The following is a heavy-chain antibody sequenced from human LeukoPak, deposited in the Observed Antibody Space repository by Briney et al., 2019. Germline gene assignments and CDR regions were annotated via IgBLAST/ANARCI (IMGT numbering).Heavy chain of an antibody. D-gene: IGHD2-8*02. V-gene: IGHV3-30*18. Sequence: GGSLRLSCAASGFTFGNYGMHWVRQAPGKGLEWVTVISYDGTNKYYADSVKGRFTISRDNSKNTLYLQMNSLRAEDTAVYYCAKGYWLVDYWGQGTLVTVSS. J-gene: IGHJ4*02. CDR1: GFTFGNYG. CDR3: AKGYWLVDY. CDR2: ISYDGTNK.